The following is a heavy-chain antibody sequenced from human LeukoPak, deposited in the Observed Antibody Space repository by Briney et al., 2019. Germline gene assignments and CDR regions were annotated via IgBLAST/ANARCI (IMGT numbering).Heavy chain of an antibody. D-gene: IGHD3-10*01. CDR2: ISSSGSTI. CDR3: ARVYYGSGNNYYYYYYMDV. J-gene: IGHJ6*03. CDR1: GFTFSDYY. V-gene: IGHV3-11*01. Sequence: GGSLRLSCAASGFTFSDYYMTWIRQAPGKGLEWVSYISSSGSTIYYADSVKGRFTISRDNARNSLYLQMNSLRAEDTAVYYCARVYYGSGNNYYYYYYMDVWGKGTTV.